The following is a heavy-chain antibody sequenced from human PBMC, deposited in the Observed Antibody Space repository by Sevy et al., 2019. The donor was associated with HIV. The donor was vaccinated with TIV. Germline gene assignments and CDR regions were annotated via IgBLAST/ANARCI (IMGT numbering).Heavy chain of an antibody. Sequence: SETLCLTCTVSGASITSGGSCWSWIRQHPGSTLEWIGYVYHSGTTYYNPSLKSRVSISLDTSKNQVSLNLASVTAADTAVYFCARDGRHYGDYFRDAFDLWGQGTMVTVSS. CDR3: ARDGRHYGDYFRDAFDL. V-gene: IGHV4-31*03. D-gene: IGHD2-21*02. CDR2: VYHSGTT. CDR1: GASITSGGSC. J-gene: IGHJ3*01.